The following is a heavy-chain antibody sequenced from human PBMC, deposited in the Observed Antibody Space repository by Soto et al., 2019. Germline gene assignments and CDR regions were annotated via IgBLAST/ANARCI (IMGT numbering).Heavy chain of an antibody. V-gene: IGHV1-18*01. J-gene: IGHJ3*02. CDR2: ISTYNGNT. CDR3: ARDPGYSTTWHQAFDI. Sequence: QVQLVQSGAEVKKPGASVKVSCQASGYTFTSYGISWVRQAPGQGPEWRGRISTYNGNTNNVQKLQGRVTMTTDTSTNTAYMELRSLRYDDTAVYYCARDPGYSTTWHQAFDIWGQGTMVTVSS. CDR1: GYTFTSYG. D-gene: IGHD6-13*01.